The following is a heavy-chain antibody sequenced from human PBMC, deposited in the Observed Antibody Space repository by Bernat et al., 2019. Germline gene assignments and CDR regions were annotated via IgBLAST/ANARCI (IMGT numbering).Heavy chain of an antibody. Sequence: EVQLVESEGGLVQPGGSLKLSCAASGFTFSGSAMHWVRQASGKGLEWVGRIRNKTNNYAKAYGASVKRRFTISRDDSKNTAYLEMNTLKTEDTAVYYCTTKYSYYMDVWGKGTTVTVSS. V-gene: IGHV3-73*02. J-gene: IGHJ6*03. CDR2: IRNKTNNYAK. CDR3: TTKYSYYMDV. CDR1: GFTFSGSA.